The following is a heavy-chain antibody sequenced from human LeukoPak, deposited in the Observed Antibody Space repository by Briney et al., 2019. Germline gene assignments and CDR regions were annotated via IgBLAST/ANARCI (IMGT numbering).Heavy chain of an antibody. CDR2: ISGSGGKT. D-gene: IGHD3-9*01. CDR1: GFTFSSYA. Sequence: GGSLRLSCAASGFTFSSYAMSWVRQTPGKGLEWVSAISGSGGKTYYGDSVKGRFTISRDNSKNTLYLQMDSLRAEDTAVYYCAKLGVLRYFDYYDYWGQGTLVTVSS. CDR3: AKLGVLRYFDYYDY. J-gene: IGHJ4*02. V-gene: IGHV3-23*01.